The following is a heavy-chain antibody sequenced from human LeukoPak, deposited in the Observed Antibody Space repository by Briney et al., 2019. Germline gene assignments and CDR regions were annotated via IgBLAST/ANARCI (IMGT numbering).Heavy chain of an antibody. CDR1: GFTFSDYW. CDR3: ARLSLGTVDNDC. V-gene: IGHV3-7*01. D-gene: IGHD1/OR15-1a*01. J-gene: IGHJ4*02. Sequence: AGGSLRLPCAASGFTFSDYWMSWVRQAPGKGLEWVATIKQDGSEKYYVDSVKGRFTISRDDARKSLYLQMNSLTAADTAVYFCARLSLGTVDNDCWGQGTQVTVSS. CDR2: IKQDGSEK.